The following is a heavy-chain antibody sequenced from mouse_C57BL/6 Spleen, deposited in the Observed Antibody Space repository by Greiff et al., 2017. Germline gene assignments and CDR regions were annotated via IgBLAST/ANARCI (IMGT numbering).Heavy chain of an antibody. CDR2: ISDGGSYT. CDR3: ARGDYYGSSWYFDV. Sequence: DVQLVESGGGLVKPGGSLKLSCAASGFTFSSYAMSWVRQTPEKRLEWVATISDGGSYTYYPDNVKGRFTISRDNAKNNLYLQMSHLKSEDTAMYYCARGDYYGSSWYFDVWGTGTTVTVSS. J-gene: IGHJ1*03. V-gene: IGHV5-4*01. CDR1: GFTFSSYA. D-gene: IGHD1-1*01.